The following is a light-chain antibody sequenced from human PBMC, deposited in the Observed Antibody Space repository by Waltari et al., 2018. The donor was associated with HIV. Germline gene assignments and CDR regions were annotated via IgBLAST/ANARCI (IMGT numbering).Light chain of an antibody. CDR2: EVS. CDR3: SSYTSTCTSCV. V-gene: IGLV2-14*01. Sequence: QSALTPPASVSGSPGQSIPISCTGTSSDVGSYNYFSWYPPHPGIAPKLSIYEVSNRHSGVATHFSGSKSGYTSSLTIYGLQAEDDADYYRSSYTSTCTSCVFATGTKVTVL. CDR1: SSDVGSYNY. J-gene: IGLJ1*01.